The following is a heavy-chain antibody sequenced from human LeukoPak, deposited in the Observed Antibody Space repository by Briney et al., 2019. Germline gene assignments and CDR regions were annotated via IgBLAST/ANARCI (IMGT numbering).Heavy chain of an antibody. CDR3: AITSNYDILTADY. V-gene: IGHV1-2*02. Sequence: ASVKVSCKASGYTFTGYYMHWVRQAPGQGLEWMGWINPNSGGTNYAQKFQGRVTITTDESTSTAYMELSSLRSEDTAVYYCAITSNYDILTADYWGQGTLVTVSS. J-gene: IGHJ4*02. D-gene: IGHD3-9*01. CDR2: INPNSGGT. CDR1: GYTFTGYY.